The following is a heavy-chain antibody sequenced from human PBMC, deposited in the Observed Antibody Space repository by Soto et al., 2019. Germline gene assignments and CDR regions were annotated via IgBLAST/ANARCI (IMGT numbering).Heavy chain of an antibody. V-gene: IGHV3-15*01. CDR3: TTDVGTSFQLTPDY. J-gene: IGHJ4*02. CDR1: GFTFGDYA. D-gene: IGHD2-2*01. Sequence: PGGSLRLSCTASGFTFGDYAMSWVRQAPGKGLEWVGRIKSKTDGGTTDYAAPVKGRFTISRDDSKNTLYLQMNSLKTEDTAVYYCTTDVGTSFQLTPDYWGQGTLVTVSS. CDR2: IKSKTDGGTT.